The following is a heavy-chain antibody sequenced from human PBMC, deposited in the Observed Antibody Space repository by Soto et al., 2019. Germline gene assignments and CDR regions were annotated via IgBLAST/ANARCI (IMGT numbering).Heavy chain of an antibody. CDR2: ANTNSGNT. D-gene: IGHD4-17*01. CDR1: GYTFSCCD. J-gene: IGHJ4*02. Sequence: QVQLVQSGAEVKKPGASVKVSCKASGYTFSCCDINWVRQAPGQGLEWLGWANTNSGNTGSAQRFPGRGTMTRNTSRSTAYMELNSLRSDDTAVYYCARVYGDVTHWGQGRLVTVSS. V-gene: IGHV1-8*01. CDR3: ARVYGDVTH.